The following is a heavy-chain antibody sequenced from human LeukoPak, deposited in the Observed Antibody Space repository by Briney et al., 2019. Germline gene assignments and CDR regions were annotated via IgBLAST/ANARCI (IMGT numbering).Heavy chain of an antibody. Sequence: GGSLRLSCAASGFTFSSFWMHWVRQGPGKGLVWVSRIKTDGSATSYADSVKGRFTISRDNAKNTLYLQMNSLRAEDTAVYYCVREGDAFDIWGQGTMVTVSS. CDR2: IKTDGSAT. CDR3: VREGDAFDI. CDR1: GFTFSSFW. V-gene: IGHV3-74*01. J-gene: IGHJ3*02.